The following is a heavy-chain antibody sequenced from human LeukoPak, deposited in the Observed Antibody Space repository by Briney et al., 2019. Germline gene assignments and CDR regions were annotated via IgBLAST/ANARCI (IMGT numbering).Heavy chain of an antibody. Sequence: PGGSLRLSCAASGITFSSYGMSWVRQAPGKGLEWVSSISSTGGTTYYADSVKGRFTISRDNSKNTLYLQMNSLRAEDTAVYYCAKDMGPSYSSSWTGEYYFDCWGRGTLVTVSS. J-gene: IGHJ4*02. CDR1: GITFSSYG. CDR2: ISSTGGTT. D-gene: IGHD6-13*01. V-gene: IGHV3-23*01. CDR3: AKDMGPSYSSSWTGEYYFDC.